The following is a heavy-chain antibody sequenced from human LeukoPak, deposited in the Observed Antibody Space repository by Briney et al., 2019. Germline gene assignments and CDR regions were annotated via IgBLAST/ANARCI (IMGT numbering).Heavy chain of an antibody. V-gene: IGHV3-23*01. Sequence: GGSLRLSCAASGFTFSNYAMGWVRQAPGEGLEWVSAISDSGRSTYYADSVKGRFTISRDNSKSAVYLQMNSLRAEDAAIYYCARDAPGNSHTLDYWGQGTLVTVSS. CDR3: ARDAPGNSHTLDY. CDR2: ISDSGRST. CDR1: GFTFSNYA. J-gene: IGHJ4*02. D-gene: IGHD4-23*01.